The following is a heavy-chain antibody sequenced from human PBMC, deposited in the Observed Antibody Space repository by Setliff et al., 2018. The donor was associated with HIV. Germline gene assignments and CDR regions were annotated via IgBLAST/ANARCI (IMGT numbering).Heavy chain of an antibody. J-gene: IGHJ4*01. CDR3: ATIPQGYDYFDY. Sequence: PSETLSLTCGVSGASISNHYWSWVRQSPGKGLEWIGYIYYTGSTNYNPSLKSRIAILLDTSKNQFSLKLNSVTAADTAVYYCATIPQGYDYFDYWGHGTLVTVSS. D-gene: IGHD3-3*01. CDR1: GASISNHY. CDR2: IYYTGST. V-gene: IGHV4-59*11.